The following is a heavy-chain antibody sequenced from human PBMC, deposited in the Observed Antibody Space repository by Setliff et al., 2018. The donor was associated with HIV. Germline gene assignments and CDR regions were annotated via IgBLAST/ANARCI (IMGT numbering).Heavy chain of an antibody. CDR2: IYYSGST. CDR1: GGSISSYY. J-gene: IGHJ4*02. CDR3: AREAPSLLFDY. V-gene: IGHV4-59*01. Sequence: SETLSLTCTVSGGSISSYYWSWIRQPPGKGLEWIGYIYYSGSTNYNPSLKSRVTISVDTSKNQFSLKLSSVTAADTAVYYCAREAPSLLFDYWGQGTLVTVSS.